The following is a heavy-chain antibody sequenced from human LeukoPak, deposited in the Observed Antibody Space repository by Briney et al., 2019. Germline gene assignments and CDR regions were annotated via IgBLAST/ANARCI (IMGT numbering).Heavy chain of an antibody. CDR1: GYTFTNYH. CDR2: INPDTGDK. D-gene: IGHD2-21*02. CDR3: ARTTSMTASGYDY. Sequence: ASVKVSCKTSGYTFTNYHINWVRQASEQGLEWMTWINPDTGDKGYARKFQDRVTITTDTSISTAYMELSSLSSGDTAVYFCARTTSMTASGYDYWGQGTLVTVSS. J-gene: IGHJ4*02. V-gene: IGHV1-8*03.